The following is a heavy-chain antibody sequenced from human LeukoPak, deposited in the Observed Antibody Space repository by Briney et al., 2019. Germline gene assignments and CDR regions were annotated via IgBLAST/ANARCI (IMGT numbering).Heavy chain of an antibody. V-gene: IGHV1-69*01. CDR3: ASPPPAGLLAPHFAD. CDR2: TIPIFGTP. J-gene: IGHJ4*02. CDR1: GGTFSRRE. D-gene: IGHD3-10*01. Sequence: SVTVSYKASGGTFSRREINWVRQSPGQGLEWMGGTIPIFGTPKYAQKFQGRATITADESTGIVYMELSSLRHEDTAVYYCASPPPAGLLAPHFADWGQGTLVTVSS.